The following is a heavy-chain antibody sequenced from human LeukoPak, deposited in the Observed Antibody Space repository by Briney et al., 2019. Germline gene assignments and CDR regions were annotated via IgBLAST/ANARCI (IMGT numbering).Heavy chain of an antibody. J-gene: IGHJ6*02. Sequence: SVKVSCKTSGFTFTSSAMQWVRQARGQRLEWIGWIVVGSGNTNYAQKFQERVTITRDMSTSTAYMELSSLRSEDTAVYYCAAPFGAPSGSYESPLLYYYGMDVWGQGTTVTVSS. D-gene: IGHD1-26*01. CDR2: IVVGSGNT. CDR3: AAPFGAPSGSYESPLLYYYGMDV. V-gene: IGHV1-58*02. CDR1: GFTFTSSA.